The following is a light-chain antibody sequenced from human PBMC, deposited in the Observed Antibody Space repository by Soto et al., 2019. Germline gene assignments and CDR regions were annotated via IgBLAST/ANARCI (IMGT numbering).Light chain of an antibody. Sequence: QSALTQPASVSGSTGQSITISCTGSSRDVGGYKYVSWYQQHPGTAPKLMIYDASNRPSGVANRFSGSKSGNTASLTISGLQAEDEADYYCSSYASSTTGVFGTGTKLTVL. CDR1: SRDVGGYKY. CDR2: DAS. J-gene: IGLJ1*01. V-gene: IGLV2-14*01. CDR3: SSYASSTTGV.